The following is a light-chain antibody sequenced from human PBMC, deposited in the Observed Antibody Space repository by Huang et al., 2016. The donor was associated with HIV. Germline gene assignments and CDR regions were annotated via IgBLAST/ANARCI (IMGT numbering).Light chain of an antibody. CDR3: QQFSSYSPLT. Sequence: IQLTQSPSSLSASVGDRVTITCRASQGISNSLVWYQQKPGSAPKLLSYAASTLQSWVTSRFSGSGSGTDVTLTISSLQPEDSATYYCQQFSSYSPLTFGGGTKVEIK. CDR1: QGISNS. V-gene: IGKV1-9*01. CDR2: AAS. J-gene: IGKJ4*01.